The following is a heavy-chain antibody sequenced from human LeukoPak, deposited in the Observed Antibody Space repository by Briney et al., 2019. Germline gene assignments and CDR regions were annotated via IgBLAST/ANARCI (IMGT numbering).Heavy chain of an antibody. CDR3: ARDWPPDSYSYGYFFDY. J-gene: IGHJ4*02. CDR1: GGSISSSSYY. Sequence: SETLSLTCTVSGGSISSSSYYWGWIRQPPGTGLEWIGSIYYSGSTYYNPSLKSRVTISVDTSKNQFSLKLSSVTAADTAVYYCARDWPPDSYSYGYFFDYWGQGTLVTVSS. D-gene: IGHD5-18*01. V-gene: IGHV4-39*07. CDR2: IYYSGST.